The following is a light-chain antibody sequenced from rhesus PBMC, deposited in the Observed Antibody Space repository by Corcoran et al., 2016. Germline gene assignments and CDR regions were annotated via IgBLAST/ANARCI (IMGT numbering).Light chain of an antibody. J-gene: IGKJ4*01. CDR3: HQYYCSPPT. CDR2: DAS. V-gene: IGKV1S8*01. CDR1: QNIYSN. Sequence: DIQMTQSPFALSASVGDRVTISRRASQNIYSNLAWYQQKLGKAPKLLTYDASMLQTGIPPRFSGSGSGTVFTLTIIGLQPEDSAAYYCHQYYCSPPTFGGGTKVELK.